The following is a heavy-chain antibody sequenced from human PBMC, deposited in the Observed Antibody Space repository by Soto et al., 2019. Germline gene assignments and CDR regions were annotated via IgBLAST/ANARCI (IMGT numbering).Heavy chain of an antibody. CDR2: MYPNSGNT. J-gene: IGHJ3*02. V-gene: IGHV1-8*01. CDR1: GYTFASYD. Sequence: ASVKVSCKASGYTFASYDINWVRQATGQGLEWMGWMYPNSGNTGYAQKFQGRVTMTRNTSISTAYMELSSLRSEDTAVYYCARLPGPYYDFWSGNDAFDIWGQGRMVTV. D-gene: IGHD3-3*01. CDR3: ARLPGPYYDFWSGNDAFDI.